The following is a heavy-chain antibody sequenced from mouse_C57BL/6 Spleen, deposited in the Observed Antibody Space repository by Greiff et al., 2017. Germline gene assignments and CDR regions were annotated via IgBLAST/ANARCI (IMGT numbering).Heavy chain of an antibody. CDR3: AAIYYDYDVEYYFDY. D-gene: IGHD2-4*01. Sequence: EVQLQESVAELVRPGASVKLSCTASGFNIKNTYMHWVKQRPEQGLEWIGRIDPANGNTKYAPQFQGKATITADTSSNTAYLQLSSLTSEDTAIYYCAAIYYDYDVEYYFDYGGQGTTLTVSS. CDR1: GFNIKNTY. J-gene: IGHJ2*01. V-gene: IGHV14-3*01. CDR2: IDPANGNT.